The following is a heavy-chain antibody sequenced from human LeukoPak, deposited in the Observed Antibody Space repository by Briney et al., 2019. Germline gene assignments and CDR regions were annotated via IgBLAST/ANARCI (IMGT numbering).Heavy chain of an antibody. CDR2: TYYRSKWYN. J-gene: IGHJ3*02. Sequence: SQTLSLTCAISGDSVSSNSAAWNWIRQSPSRGLEWLGRTYYRSKWYNDYAVSVKSRITINPDTSKNLFSLQLNSVTPEDTAVYYCARVSYDSSGYVGSSDAFDIWGPGTMVTVSS. D-gene: IGHD3-22*01. CDR3: ARVSYDSSGYVGSSDAFDI. CDR1: GDSVSSNSAA. V-gene: IGHV6-1*01.